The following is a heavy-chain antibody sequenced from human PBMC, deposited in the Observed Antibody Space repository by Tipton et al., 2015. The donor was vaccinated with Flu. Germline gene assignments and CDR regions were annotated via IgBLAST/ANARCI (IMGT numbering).Heavy chain of an antibody. CDR3: ARQGAYCSGGTCSPTGHFHH. Sequence: TLSLTCAVSGYSISRGYYWGWIRQPPGKGLEWIGSIYQSGSTYYNPSLKSRVTISVDTSKNQFSLKLSSVTAADTAVYYCARQGAYCSGGTCSPTGHFHHWGQGTLVTVSS. CDR2: IYQSGST. D-gene: IGHD2-15*01. V-gene: IGHV4-38-2*01. J-gene: IGHJ1*01. CDR1: GYSISRGYY.